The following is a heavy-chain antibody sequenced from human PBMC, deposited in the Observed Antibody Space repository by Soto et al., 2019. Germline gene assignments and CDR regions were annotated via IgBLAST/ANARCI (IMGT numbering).Heavy chain of an antibody. CDR1: GGSISSSDYS. Sequence: QVQLQESGPGLVKPSQTLSLTCTVSGGSISSSDYSWSWIRQHPGKALEWIGYIYDSGSTYYNPSLTKRLTISLDTSKQHFSLRLSSVTAADTAVDFCARGGHRSSFDSWGQGTLVTVSS. J-gene: IGHJ4*01. CDR2: IYDSGST. D-gene: IGHD6-13*01. CDR3: ARGGHRSSFDS. V-gene: IGHV4-31*03.